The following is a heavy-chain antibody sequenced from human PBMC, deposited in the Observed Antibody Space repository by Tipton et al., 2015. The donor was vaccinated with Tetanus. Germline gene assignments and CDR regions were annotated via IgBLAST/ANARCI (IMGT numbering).Heavy chain of an antibody. CDR2: IYFNGST. V-gene: IGHV4-59*12. CDR3: ARDNDVSAAIRYFDL. D-gene: IGHD5-18*01. CDR1: GGSISSYY. Sequence: TLSLTCTVSGGSISSYYWSWIRQPPGKGLEWIGYIYFNGSTNYNPSLKSRVTISVDTSKNQFSLKLSSVTAADTAVYYCARDNDVSAAIRYFDLWGRGTLVTVSS. J-gene: IGHJ2*01.